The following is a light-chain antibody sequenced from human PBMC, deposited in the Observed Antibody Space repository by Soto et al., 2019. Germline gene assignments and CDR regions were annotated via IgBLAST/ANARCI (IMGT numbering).Light chain of an antibody. J-gene: IGLJ3*02. CDR2: EVS. Sequence: QSALTQPASVSGSPGQSITISCTGTSSDVGAYNYVSWYQQHPVKAPKLMIYEVSNRPSGVSNRFSGSKSGNTASLTISGLQAEDEGDYYCSSYTSGSTWVFGGGTKLTVL. V-gene: IGLV2-14*01. CDR1: SSDVGAYNY. CDR3: SSYTSGSTWV.